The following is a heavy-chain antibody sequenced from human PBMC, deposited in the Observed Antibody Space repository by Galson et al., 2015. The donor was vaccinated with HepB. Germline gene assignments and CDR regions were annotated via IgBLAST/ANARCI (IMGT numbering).Heavy chain of an antibody. CDR3: ARAGHSSSSGVWYYHGMDV. CDR2: TYYRSKWYN. V-gene: IGHV6-1*01. D-gene: IGHD6-6*01. Sequence: CAISGDSVSSNSAAWNWIRQSPSRGLEWLGRTYYRSKWYNDSAESVKSRISINPDTSKHQLSLHLDSVTPDDTALYYCARAGHSSSSGVWYYHGMDVWGHGTTVTVSS. CDR1: GDSVSSNSAA. J-gene: IGHJ6*02.